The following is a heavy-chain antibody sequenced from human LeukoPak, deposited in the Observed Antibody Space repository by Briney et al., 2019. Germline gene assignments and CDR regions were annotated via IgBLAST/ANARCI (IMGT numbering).Heavy chain of an antibody. Sequence: PGGSLRLSCAASGFIFGNRAMSWVRQAPGKGLEWVSAISSSGGGTYYADSVKGRFTISRDNSKNTVYLQMNSLRAEDTAIYYCAKDLQTRDGSASYQDVWGKGTTVTVSS. CDR1: GFIFGNRA. D-gene: IGHD3-10*01. CDR3: AKDLQTRDGSASYQDV. J-gene: IGHJ6*04. V-gene: IGHV3-23*01. CDR2: ISSSGGGT.